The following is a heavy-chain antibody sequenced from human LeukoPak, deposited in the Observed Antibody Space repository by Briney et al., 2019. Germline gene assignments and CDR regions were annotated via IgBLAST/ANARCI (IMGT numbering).Heavy chain of an antibody. Sequence: SETLSLTCTVSGYSISNDYWSWIRQPPGTGLEWIGYIYNTGSNDYNPSLKSRVTMSLDTSKNQFFLKLTSVTAADTAIYYCARGLPHYYGSGRIFDYWGQGTLVTVSS. D-gene: IGHD3-10*01. V-gene: IGHV4-59*01. CDR1: GYSISNDY. J-gene: IGHJ4*02. CDR3: ARGLPHYYGSGRIFDY. CDR2: IYNTGSN.